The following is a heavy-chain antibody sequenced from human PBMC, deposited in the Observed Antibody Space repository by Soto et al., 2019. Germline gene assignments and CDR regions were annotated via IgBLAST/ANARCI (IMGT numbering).Heavy chain of an antibody. CDR2: ISGSGGST. V-gene: IGHV3-23*01. CDR3: AKDGAAPDFELYYLDY. J-gene: IGHJ4*02. CDR1: GFTFSSYA. D-gene: IGHD6-13*01. Sequence: GGSLRLSCAAFGFTFSSYAMSWVRQAPGKGLEWVSAISGSGGSTYYADSVRGRFTISRDNSKNTLYLQMNSLRAEDTAVYYCAKDGAAPDFELYYLDYWGQGTLVTVSS.